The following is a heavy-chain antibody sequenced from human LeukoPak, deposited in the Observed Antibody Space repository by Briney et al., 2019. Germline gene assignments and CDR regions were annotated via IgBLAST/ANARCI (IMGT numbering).Heavy chain of an antibody. CDR1: GFTFSTYA. Sequence: GGSLRLSCAASGFTFSTYAMSWVRQAPGKGLEWVSSISSSGGSTYYADSVKGRFTISRDNSKDTLYLQMNSLRAEDAAVYYCAKNSVLSGYYYGYWGRGTLVTVSS. D-gene: IGHD3-22*01. J-gene: IGHJ4*02. V-gene: IGHV3-23*01. CDR3: AKNSVLSGYYYGY. CDR2: ISSSGGST.